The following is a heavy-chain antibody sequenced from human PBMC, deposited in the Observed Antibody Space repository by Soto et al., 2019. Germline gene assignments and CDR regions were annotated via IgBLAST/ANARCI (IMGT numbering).Heavy chain of an antibody. CDR2: IYPADSET. D-gene: IGHD1-26*01. CDR3: ARHGATGRSAGMDV. CDR1: GYTFTNYM. J-gene: IGHJ6*02. V-gene: IGHV5-51*01. Sequence: GESLKISCKASGYTFTNYMIGWVRQMPGKGLEWMGLIYPADSETTYSPSFQGQVSMSADRSIRSAFLQWSSLKASDTAIYYCARHGATGRSAGMDVWGQGTPVTVSS.